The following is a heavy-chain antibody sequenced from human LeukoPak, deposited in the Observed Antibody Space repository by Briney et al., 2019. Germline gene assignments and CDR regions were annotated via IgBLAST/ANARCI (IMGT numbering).Heavy chain of an antibody. Sequence: PSETLSLTCTVSGGSISSGGYYWSWIRQAPGKGLEWVSAISGSGGSTYYADSVKGRFTISRDNSKNTLYLQMNSLRAEDTAVYYCVQLDGYSYGYMVDYWGQGTLVTVSS. J-gene: IGHJ4*02. D-gene: IGHD5-18*01. CDR2: ISGSGGST. CDR3: VQLDGYSYGYMVDY. CDR1: GGSISSGGYY. V-gene: IGHV3-23*01.